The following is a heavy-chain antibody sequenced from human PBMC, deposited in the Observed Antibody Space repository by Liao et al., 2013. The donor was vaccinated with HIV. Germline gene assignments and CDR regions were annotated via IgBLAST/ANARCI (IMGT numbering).Heavy chain of an antibody. J-gene: IGHJ6*04. Sequence: QVQLQESGPGLVKPSETLSLTCTVSGDSISSAYWGWIRQPPGKGLEWIGHISHSGFTNNNPSLKSRVTISIDLSNNEFSLDLSSVTAADTAVYFCASDMQYWGNGTTVIVSS. CDR2: ISHSGFT. D-gene: IGHD2-2*01. V-gene: IGHV4-59*01. CDR3: ASDMQY. CDR1: GDSISSAY.